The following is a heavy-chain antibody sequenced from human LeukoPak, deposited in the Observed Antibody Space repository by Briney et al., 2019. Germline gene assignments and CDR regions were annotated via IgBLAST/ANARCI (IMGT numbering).Heavy chain of an antibody. D-gene: IGHD6-19*01. J-gene: IGHJ4*02. CDR1: GFTFDDYA. V-gene: IGHV3-9*01. CDR2: ISWNSGSI. Sequence: PGGSLRLSCAASGFTFDDYAMHWVRQAPGKGLEWVSGISWNSGSIGYADSVKGRFTISRDNSKNTLYLQMNSLRAEDTAVYYCAREDRYSSGWYYFDYWGQGTLVTVSS. CDR3: AREDRYSSGWYYFDY.